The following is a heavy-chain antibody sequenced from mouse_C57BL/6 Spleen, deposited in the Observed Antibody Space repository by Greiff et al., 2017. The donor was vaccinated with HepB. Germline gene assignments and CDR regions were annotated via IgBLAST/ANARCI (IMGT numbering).Heavy chain of an antibody. V-gene: IGHV3-6*01. CDR2: ISYDGSN. CDR1: GYSITSGYY. CDR3: ARKGGYAMDY. J-gene: IGHJ4*01. Sequence: EVKVEESGPGLVKPSQSLSLTCSVTGYSITSGYYWNWIRQFPGNKLEWVGYISYDGSNNYNPSLKNRISITRDTSKNQFFLKLNSVTTEDTATYYCARKGGYAMDYWGQGTSVTVSS.